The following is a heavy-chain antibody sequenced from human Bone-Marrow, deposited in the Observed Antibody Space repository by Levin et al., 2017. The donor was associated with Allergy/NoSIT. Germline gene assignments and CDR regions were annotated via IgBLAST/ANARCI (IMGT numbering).Heavy chain of an antibody. CDR3: ASEKTTSSSMKAVIKGMDV. D-gene: IGHD3-22*01. CDR1: VFTFSTYD. Sequence: LPFSSSVFTFSTYDMHWVRQAPGKGLEWVAVSWFDKDDEKYVDSVKGRFTISRDNSKSTLYLEMNSLRAEDTAGYFCASEKTTSSSMKAVIKGMDVWGQGTTVTVS. J-gene: IGHJ6*02. V-gene: IGHV3-33*01. CDR2: SWFDKDDE.